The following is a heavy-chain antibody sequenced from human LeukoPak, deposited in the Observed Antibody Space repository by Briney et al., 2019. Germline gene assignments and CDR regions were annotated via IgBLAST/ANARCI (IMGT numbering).Heavy chain of an antibody. CDR1: GFTFSNYG. CDR2: LRYGGNIK. J-gene: IGHJ3*01. D-gene: IGHD1-14*01. Sequence: GGSLRLSCVGSGFTFSNYGIHWVRQAPGKGLEWVAFLRYGGNIKYYTDSVKGRFTVSRDNSKNSLYPQMNSLRLEDTALYYCAKSRAPTADPDAFDVWGQGTMVTVSS. CDR3: AKSRAPTADPDAFDV. V-gene: IGHV3-30*02.